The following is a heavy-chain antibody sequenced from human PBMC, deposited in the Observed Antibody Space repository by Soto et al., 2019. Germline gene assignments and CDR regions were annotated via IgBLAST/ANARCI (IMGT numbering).Heavy chain of an antibody. D-gene: IGHD5-18*01. CDR3: ARRWLRGYSYGDYGMDV. CDR2: ISAYNGNT. Sequence: QVQLVQSGAEVKKPGASVKVSCKASGYTFTSYGISWVRQAPGQGLEWMGWISAYNGNTNYAQKLQCRVTMTTDTSTCTAYFEMRSLRYDDTAVYYCARRWLRGYSYGDYGMDVWGQGTTVTVS. CDR1: GYTFTSYG. J-gene: IGHJ6*02. V-gene: IGHV1-18*04.